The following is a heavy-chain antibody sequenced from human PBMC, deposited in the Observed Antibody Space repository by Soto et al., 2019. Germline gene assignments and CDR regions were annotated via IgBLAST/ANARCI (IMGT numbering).Heavy chain of an antibody. J-gene: IGHJ4*02. Sequence: SETLSLTCTFSGGSISSYYWSLIRQPPGKGLEWIGYIYYSGSTNYNPSLKSRVTISVDTSKNQLSLKLSSVTAADTAVYYCARGGSSGYSYGWGQGTLVTVSS. D-gene: IGHD5-18*01. CDR3: ARGGSSGYSYG. V-gene: IGHV4-59*01. CDR2: IYYSGST. CDR1: GGSISSYY.